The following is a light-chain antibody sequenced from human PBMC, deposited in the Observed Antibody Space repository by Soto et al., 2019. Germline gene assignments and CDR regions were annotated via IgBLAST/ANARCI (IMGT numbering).Light chain of an antibody. Sequence: QAVMTQPAVVSGCTGESVIISCTGRRSDIGDSNFIVGYLHSTGKAPRLLMYEVNNRHSGVSKRFSGSKAGNTASLTISGLVDDDEADYFCASFRSGTIRVFGSGTKVTV. CDR2: EVN. CDR1: RSDIGDSNF. CDR3: ASFRSGTIRV. V-gene: IGLV2-14*01. J-gene: IGLJ1*01.